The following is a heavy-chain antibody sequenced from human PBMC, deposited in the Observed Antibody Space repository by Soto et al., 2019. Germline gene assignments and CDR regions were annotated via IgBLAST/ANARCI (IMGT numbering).Heavy chain of an antibody. CDR2: VSFDERNK. CDR1: GFTFSAYG. J-gene: IGHJ4*02. CDR3: AVLTVEPAMDDLDK. V-gene: IGHV3-30*03. D-gene: IGHD1-1*01. Sequence: QVQLVESGGRVVQPGKSLRLSCAASGFTFSAYGVHWVRLAPGKGLEWVAVVSFDERNKFYADPVKGRFIISRDNSQNTVYLQMNSLRTEDTAVYYCAVLTVEPAMDDLDKWGQGTLVTVSS.